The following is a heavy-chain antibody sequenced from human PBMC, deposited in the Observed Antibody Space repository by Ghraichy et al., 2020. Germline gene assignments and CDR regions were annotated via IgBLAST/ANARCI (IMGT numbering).Heavy chain of an antibody. CDR2: IKEDGSEK. D-gene: IGHD4-11*01. Sequence: GGSLRLSCAGSGFNFSTYWMIWVRQAPGKWPEWVANIKEDGSEKYYVDSVKGRFTNSKDKAKNSLYLQMNSLRAEDTGVYYCARDSYSAYGMDVWGQGTTVTVSS. CDR1: GFNFSTYW. V-gene: IGHV3-7*01. J-gene: IGHJ6*02. CDR3: ARDSYSAYGMDV.